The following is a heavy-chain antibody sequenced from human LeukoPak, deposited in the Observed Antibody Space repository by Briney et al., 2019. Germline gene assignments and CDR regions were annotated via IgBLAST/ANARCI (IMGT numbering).Heavy chain of an antibody. CDR3: ATRSTTGTSYYYYYYGMDV. V-gene: IGHV3-23*01. Sequence: GGSLRLSCAASGFTFSSYAMSWVRQAPGTGLEWVSAISGSGGSTYYADSVKGRFTISRDNSKNTLYLQMNSLRAEDTAVYYCATRSTTGTSYYYYYYGMDVWGQGTTVTVSS. CDR1: GFTFSSYA. CDR2: ISGSGGST. J-gene: IGHJ6*02. D-gene: IGHD1-1*01.